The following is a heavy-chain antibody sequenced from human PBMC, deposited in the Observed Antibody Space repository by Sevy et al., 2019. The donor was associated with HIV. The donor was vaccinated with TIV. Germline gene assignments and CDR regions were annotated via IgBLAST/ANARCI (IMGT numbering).Heavy chain of an antibody. CDR2: VSYDGRDQ. Sequence: GGSLRLSCAASGLVFSDYAMHWVRQAPGKGLEWVAFVSYDGRDQAYAASVEGRFTISRDSFKSTVYLQMNSLRDEETAVYFSTKDRYDDTAFGDYWGQGSLVTVSS. J-gene: IGHJ4*02. V-gene: IGHV3-30*04. CDR1: GLVFSDYA. D-gene: IGHD5-12*01. CDR3: TKDRYDDTAFGDY.